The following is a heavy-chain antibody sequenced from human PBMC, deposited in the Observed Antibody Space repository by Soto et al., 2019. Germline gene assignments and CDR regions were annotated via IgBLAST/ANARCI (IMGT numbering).Heavy chain of an antibody. J-gene: IGHJ5*02. CDR3: AKDWAPYPWGEDNWFEP. CDR1: GFTFSSFA. CDR2: SSHSGGTT. V-gene: IGHV3-23*01. D-gene: IGHD3-16*01. Sequence: DVQLLESGGGLVQPGGSLRLSCAASGFTFSSFAMSWVRQAPGKGLEWVSASSHSGGTTYYSDSVKGRFTISRDNSNHTLYLQMNSLRAEDTAVYYCAKDWAPYPWGEDNWFEPWGRGTLVTVSS.